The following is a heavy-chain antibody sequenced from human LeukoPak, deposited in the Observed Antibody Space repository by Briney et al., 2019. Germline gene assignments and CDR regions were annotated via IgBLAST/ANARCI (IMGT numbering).Heavy chain of an antibody. D-gene: IGHD4-11*01. J-gene: IGHJ2*01. CDR3: ARHAYSNYEHWYFDL. V-gene: IGHV4-59*01. CDR1: GGSISSYY. CDR2: IYYSGST. Sequence: PSETLSLTCTVSGGSISSYYWSWIRQPPGKGLEWIGNIYYSGSTNYNPSLRSRVTISVDTSKNQCSLKLSSVTAADTAVYYCARHAYSNYEHWYFDLWGRSTLVTVSS.